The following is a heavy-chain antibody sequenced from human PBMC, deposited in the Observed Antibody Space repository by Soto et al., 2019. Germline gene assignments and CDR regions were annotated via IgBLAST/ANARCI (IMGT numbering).Heavy chain of an antibody. Sequence: GGSLRLSCAASGFTFSSYAMSWVRQAPGKGLEWVSAISGSGGSTYYADSVKGRFAISRDNSKNTLYLQMNSLRAEDTAVYYCAKDAYSSPRRSNWFDPWGQGTLVTVAS. J-gene: IGHJ5*02. CDR1: GFTFSSYA. CDR3: AKDAYSSPRRSNWFDP. V-gene: IGHV3-23*01. D-gene: IGHD6-13*01. CDR2: ISGSGGST.